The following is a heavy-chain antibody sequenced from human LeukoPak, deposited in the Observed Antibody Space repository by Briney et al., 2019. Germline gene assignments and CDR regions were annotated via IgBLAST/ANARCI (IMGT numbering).Heavy chain of an antibody. Sequence: GGSLRLSCAASGFTFSSYAMHWVRQAPGKGLEWVAVISYDGSNKYYADSVKGRFTISRDNSKNTLYLQMNSLRAEDTAVYYCATIANWGSFDYWGQGTLVTVSS. CDR3: ATIANWGSFDY. V-gene: IGHV3-30-3*01. CDR2: ISYDGSNK. D-gene: IGHD7-27*01. CDR1: GFTFSSYA. J-gene: IGHJ4*02.